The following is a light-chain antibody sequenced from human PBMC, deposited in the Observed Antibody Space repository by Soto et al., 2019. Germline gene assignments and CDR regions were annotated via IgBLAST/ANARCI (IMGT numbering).Light chain of an antibody. V-gene: IGKV1D-12*01. Sequence: DIQMTRCPSWVSASVGYRVTITCRAGHGIRSWLAWYQQKPGKAPNLLIYTASTLQTGVPSRFRGSGSGTDFTLPLSSLQTEDFETYYRQQTYNFPVTLGGGTKVDIK. J-gene: IGKJ4*01. CDR3: QQTYNFPVT. CDR1: HGIRSW. CDR2: TAS.